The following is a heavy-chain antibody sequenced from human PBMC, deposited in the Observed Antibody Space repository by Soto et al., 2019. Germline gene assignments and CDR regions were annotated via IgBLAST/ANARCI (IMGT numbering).Heavy chain of an antibody. V-gene: IGHV1-69*12. CDR1: GGTFSSYA. D-gene: IGHD5-18*01. CDR3: ASVDTAISYYYYGMDV. Sequence: QVQLVQSGAEVKKPGSSVKVSCKASGGTFSSYAISWVRQAPGHGLEWMGGIIPIFGTANYAQKFQGRVTITADESTSTAYMELSSLRSEDTAVYYCASVDTAISYYYYGMDVWGQGTTVTVSS. CDR2: IIPIFGTA. J-gene: IGHJ6*02.